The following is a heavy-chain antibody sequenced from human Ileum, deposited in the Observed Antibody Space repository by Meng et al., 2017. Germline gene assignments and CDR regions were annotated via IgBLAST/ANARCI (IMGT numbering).Heavy chain of an antibody. CDR2: ISYDGSNK. CDR1: GFTFSSYA. Sequence: VALGVSGGGVVQSGRSLRLSCAASGFTFSSYAMHWVRQAPGKGLEWVAVISYDGSNKYYADSVKGRFTISRDNSKNTLYLQMNSLRAEDTAVYYCASPPSEGDLWGRGTLVTVSS. V-gene: IGHV3-30*04. D-gene: IGHD3-10*01. CDR3: ASPPSEGDL. J-gene: IGHJ2*01.